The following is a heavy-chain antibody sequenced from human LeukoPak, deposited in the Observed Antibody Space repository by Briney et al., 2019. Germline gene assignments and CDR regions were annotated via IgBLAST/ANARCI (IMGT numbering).Heavy chain of an antibody. CDR2: ITGSAGGT. CDR3: AKDQRTVVDAFDI. Sequence: PGGSLRLSCAASGFTFSTYGMSWVRQAPGKGLEWVSAITGSAGGTYYADSVKGRFTISRDNSKNTLYLQMNSLRAEDTAVYYCAKDQRTVVDAFDIWGQGTMVTVSS. CDR1: GFTFSTYG. D-gene: IGHD4-23*01. J-gene: IGHJ3*02. V-gene: IGHV3-23*01.